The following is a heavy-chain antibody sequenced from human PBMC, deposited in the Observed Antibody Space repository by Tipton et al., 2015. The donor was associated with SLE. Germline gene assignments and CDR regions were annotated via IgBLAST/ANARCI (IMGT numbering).Heavy chain of an antibody. J-gene: IGHJ3*01. D-gene: IGHD1-26*01. CDR1: GFTFSTYI. V-gene: IGHV3-21*03. CDR3: ARDTHSGRRADQ. Sequence: SLRLSCAASGFTFSTYIMNWVRQAPGKGLEWLSSISDCSNYIYYAESVKGRFTISRDNAKNSLYLHMNSLRTEDTAVYYCARDTHSGRRADQWGQGTMVTVSS. CDR2: ISDCSNYI.